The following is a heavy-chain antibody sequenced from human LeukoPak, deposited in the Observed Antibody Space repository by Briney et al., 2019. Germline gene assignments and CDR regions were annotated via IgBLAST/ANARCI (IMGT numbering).Heavy chain of an antibody. CDR1: GGSISSGGYY. CDR2: INHSGST. D-gene: IGHD2-8*01. J-gene: IGHJ5*02. V-gene: IGHV4-39*07. CDR3: ARDIVLMVYAPPPSTYNWFDP. Sequence: SETLSLTCTVSGGSISSGGYYWSWIRQPPGKGLEWIGEINHSGSTNYNPSLKSRVTISVDTSKNQFSLKLSSVTAADTAVYYCARDIVLMVYAPPPSTYNWFDPWGQGTLVTVSS.